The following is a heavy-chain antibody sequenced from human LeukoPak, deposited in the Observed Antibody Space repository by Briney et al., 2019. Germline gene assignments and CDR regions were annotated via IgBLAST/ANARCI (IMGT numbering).Heavy chain of an antibody. Sequence: ASVKVSCKASGYTFTSYYIHWVRQAPGQGLEWMRLINPSGGSTNYAQKLQGRVTMTTDTSTSTAYMELRSLRSDDTAVYYCARTSHYVDIAATIPYGIYYFDYWGQGTLVTVSS. CDR1: GYTFTSYY. D-gene: IGHD5-12*01. CDR2: INPSGGST. V-gene: IGHV1-46*01. J-gene: IGHJ4*02. CDR3: ARTSHYVDIAATIPYGIYYFDY.